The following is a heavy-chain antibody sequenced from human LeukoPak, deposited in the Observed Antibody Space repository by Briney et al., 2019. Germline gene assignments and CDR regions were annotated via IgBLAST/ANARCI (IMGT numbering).Heavy chain of an antibody. D-gene: IGHD3-22*01. Sequence: GGSVRLSCAASGFTLRTYGMHWVRQAPGKGLEWVAFIRFDGSKKEYVESVKGRFTISRDNSKNTLYLQMNSLRGADTAVYYCAKDWGYYDSSAISDWGQGTLVIVSS. V-gene: IGHV3-30*02. CDR3: AKDWGYYDSSAISD. CDR2: IRFDGSKK. J-gene: IGHJ4*02. CDR1: GFTLRTYG.